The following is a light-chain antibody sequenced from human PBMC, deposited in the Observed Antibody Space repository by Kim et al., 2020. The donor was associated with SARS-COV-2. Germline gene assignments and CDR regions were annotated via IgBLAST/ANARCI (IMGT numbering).Light chain of an antibody. J-gene: IGKJ1*01. V-gene: IGKV1-5*03. Sequence: ASVGDRVTITCRASQSISSWLAWYQQKPGKAPKLLIYKASSLETGVPSRFSGSGSGTEFTLTISSLQPDDFATYYCQQYNSYPWTFGQGTKVDIK. CDR2: KAS. CDR1: QSISSW. CDR3: QQYNSYPWT.